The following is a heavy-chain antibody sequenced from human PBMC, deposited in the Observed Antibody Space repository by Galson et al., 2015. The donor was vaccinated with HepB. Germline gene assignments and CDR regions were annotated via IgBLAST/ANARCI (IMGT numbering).Heavy chain of an antibody. J-gene: IGHJ4*02. CDR1: GFTFGDYA. CDR2: ISASGTYT. Sequence: SLRLSCAGSGFTFGDYAMGWFRQAPGKGLEWLSYISASGTYTNYADSVKGRFTISRDNAKNSLNLQMNSLRAEDTAVYYCARVADADYGDHTHFDSWGQGTLVTVSS. V-gene: IGHV3-11*06. CDR3: ARVADADYGDHTHFDS. D-gene: IGHD4-17*01.